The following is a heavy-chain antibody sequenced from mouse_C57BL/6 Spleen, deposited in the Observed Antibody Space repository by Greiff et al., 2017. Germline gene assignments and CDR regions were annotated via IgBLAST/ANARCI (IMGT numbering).Heavy chain of an antibody. CDR1: GYTFTSYW. V-gene: IGHV1-69*01. CDR2: IDPSDSYT. Sequence: QVQLQQPGAELVMPGASVKLSCKASGYTFTSYWMHWVKQRPGQGLEWIGEIDPSDSYTNYNQKFQGKSTLTVDKSSRTAYMQLSSLTSEDSAVDYCARSFYYGYDAFAYWGQGTLVTVSA. CDR3: ARSFYYGYDAFAY. D-gene: IGHD2-2*01. J-gene: IGHJ3*01.